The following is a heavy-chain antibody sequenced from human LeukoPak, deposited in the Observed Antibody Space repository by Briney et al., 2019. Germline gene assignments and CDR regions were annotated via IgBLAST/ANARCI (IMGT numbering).Heavy chain of an antibody. CDR1: GFTVSSNY. D-gene: IGHD1-26*01. CDR3: ASNPQYSGSYFDY. CDR2: IQFDGSDI. J-gene: IGHJ4*02. Sequence: GGSLRLSCAASGFTVSSNYMSWVRQAPGKGLEWVAFIQFDGSDIFYADSVKGRFTVSRDNSKNTLYLQMNSLRAEDTAVYYCASNPQYSGSYFDYWGQGTLVTVSS. V-gene: IGHV3-30*02.